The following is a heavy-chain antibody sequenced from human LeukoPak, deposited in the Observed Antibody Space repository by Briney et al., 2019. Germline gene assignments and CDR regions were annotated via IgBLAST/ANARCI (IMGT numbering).Heavy chain of an antibody. CDR3: ARWNSFYLGFDF. CDR2: ISYSGNT. V-gene: IGHV4-39*01. J-gene: IGHJ4*02. D-gene: IGHD1-1*01. Sequence: SETLSLTCSVSGGSINSSSYYWGWIRQPPGKGLEWIGSISYSGNTNYNPSLKSRVTISVDTSKKQFSLRLTFVTAADTAVYYCARWNSFYLGFDFWGQGTLLTVSS. CDR1: GGSINSSSYY.